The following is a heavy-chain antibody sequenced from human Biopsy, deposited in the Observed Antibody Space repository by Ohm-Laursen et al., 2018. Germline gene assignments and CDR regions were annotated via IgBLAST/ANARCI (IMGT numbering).Heavy chain of an antibody. V-gene: IGHV4-31*01. CDR1: GGSISSGGSY. D-gene: IGHD3-22*01. CDR2: IFNSANT. Sequence: TLSPTCTVSGGSISSGGSYWSWIRQRPGKGLEWIGYIFNSANTYYNPSLKNLITISGDTSKNQFSLKLNSVTAADTAVYYCARGDYFDSNGYFWFDPWGQGTLVTVSP. CDR3: ARGDYFDSNGYFWFDP. J-gene: IGHJ5*02.